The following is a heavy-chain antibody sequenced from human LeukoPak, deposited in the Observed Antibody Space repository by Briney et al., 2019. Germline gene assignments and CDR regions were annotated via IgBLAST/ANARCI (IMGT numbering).Heavy chain of an antibody. J-gene: IGHJ4*02. D-gene: IGHD5-18*01. V-gene: IGHV3-13*01. CDR3: AKEQLRGYSYGTPLFDY. CDR1: GFTFSSCD. Sequence: GGSLRLSCAASGFTFSSCDMHWVRQPTGKGLEWVSAIGTAGDTYYSDSVKGRFTISRDNSKNTLYLQMNSLRAEDTAVYYCAKEQLRGYSYGTPLFDYWGQGTLVTVSS. CDR2: IGTAGDT.